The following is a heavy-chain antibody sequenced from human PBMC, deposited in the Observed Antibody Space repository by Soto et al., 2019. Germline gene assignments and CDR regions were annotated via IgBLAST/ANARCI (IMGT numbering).Heavy chain of an antibody. CDR1: GFTFRHYA. J-gene: IGHJ4*02. Sequence: QVQLVESGGGVVQPGRSLRLSCAASGFTFRHYAMHWVRQAPGKGLEWVALMSYDGSNEYYADSVKGRFTISRDNSKNTLYLQMNSLRAEDTAVYYCAKDGSHNFDDCGQGTLVTVSS. D-gene: IGHD1-26*01. V-gene: IGHV3-30*18. CDR2: MSYDGSNE. CDR3: AKDGSHNFDD.